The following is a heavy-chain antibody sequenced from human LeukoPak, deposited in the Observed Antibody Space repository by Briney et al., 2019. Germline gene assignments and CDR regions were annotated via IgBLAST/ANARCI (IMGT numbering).Heavy chain of an antibody. CDR3: ARESIAVAGAPFDY. V-gene: IGHV3-21*01. CDR1: GFTFSSYG. D-gene: IGHD6-19*01. CDR2: ISSSSSYI. Sequence: GGSLRLSCAASGFTFSSYGMHWVRQAPGKGLEWVSSISSSSSYIYYADSVKGRFTISRDNAKNSLYLQMNSLRAEDTAVYYCARESIAVAGAPFDYWGQGTLVTVSS. J-gene: IGHJ4*02.